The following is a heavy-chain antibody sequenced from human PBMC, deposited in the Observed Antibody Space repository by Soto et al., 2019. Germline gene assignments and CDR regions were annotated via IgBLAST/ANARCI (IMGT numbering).Heavy chain of an antibody. J-gene: IGHJ4*02. CDR3: ARGISHRYGSGTLRYYFDY. Sequence: QVQLVESGGGVVQPGRSLRLSCAASGFTFSSYGMHWVRQAPGKGLEWVAVIWYDGSNKYYADSVKGRFTISSDNSKNPLDLQMNSLRAEDTAVYFCARGISHRYGSGTLRYYFDYWGQGTLVTVSS. V-gene: IGHV3-33*01. CDR1: GFTFSSYG. CDR2: IWYDGSNK. D-gene: IGHD3-10*01.